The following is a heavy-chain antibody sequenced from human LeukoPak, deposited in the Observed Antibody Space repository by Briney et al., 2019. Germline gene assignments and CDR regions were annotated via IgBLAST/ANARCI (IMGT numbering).Heavy chain of an antibody. CDR1: GYTFTGYY. CDR3: ARSRPASDIVVVVAATRWFDP. J-gene: IGHJ5*02. Sequence: ASVKVSCKASGYTFTGYYMHWVRQAPGQGLEWMGRINPNSGGTNYAQKFQGRVTMTRDTSISTAYMELSRLRSDDTAVYYCARSRPASDIVVVVAATRWFDPRGQGTLVTVSS. CDR2: INPNSGGT. D-gene: IGHD2-15*01. V-gene: IGHV1-2*06.